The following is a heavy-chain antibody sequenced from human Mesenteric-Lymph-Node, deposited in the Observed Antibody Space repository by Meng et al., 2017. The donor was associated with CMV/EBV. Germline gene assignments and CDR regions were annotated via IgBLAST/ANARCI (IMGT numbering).Heavy chain of an antibody. J-gene: IGHJ4*02. CDR3: ARDYYYGSGSYYNVFDY. V-gene: IGHV1-18*04. D-gene: IGHD3-10*01. Sequence: YHFTSYGISWVRQAPGQGLEWMGWISAYNGNTNYAQKLQGRVTVTTDTSTSTAYMELRSLRSDDTAVYYCARDYYYGSGSYYNVFDYWGQGTLVTVSS. CDR2: ISAYNGNT. CDR1: YHFTSYG.